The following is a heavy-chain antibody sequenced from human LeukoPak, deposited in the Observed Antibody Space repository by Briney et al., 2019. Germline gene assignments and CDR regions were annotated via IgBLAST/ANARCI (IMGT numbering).Heavy chain of an antibody. CDR2: IIPIFGTA. D-gene: IGHD6-6*01. CDR3: ARDLKAARHDAFDI. CDR1: GGTFSSYA. Sequence: VASVKVSCKASGGTFSSYAISWVRQAPGQGLEWMGGIIPIFGTANYAQKLQGRVTITTDESTSTAYMELSSLRSEDTAVYYCARDLKAARHDAFDIWGQGTMVTVSS. V-gene: IGHV1-69*05. J-gene: IGHJ3*02.